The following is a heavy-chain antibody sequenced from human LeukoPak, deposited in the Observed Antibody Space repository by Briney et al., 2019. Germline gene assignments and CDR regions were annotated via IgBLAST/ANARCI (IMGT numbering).Heavy chain of an antibody. D-gene: IGHD5-18*01. CDR2: IYYSGST. CDR3: ARLAGSYGYYYYYMDV. Sequence: PSETLSLTCTVSGGSISSSSYYWGWIRQPPGKGLEWIASIYYSGSTYYNPSLKSRVTISVDTSKNQFSLKLSSVTAADTAVYYCARLAGSYGYYYYYMDVWGKGTTVTISS. V-gene: IGHV4-39*01. J-gene: IGHJ6*03. CDR1: GGSISSSSYY.